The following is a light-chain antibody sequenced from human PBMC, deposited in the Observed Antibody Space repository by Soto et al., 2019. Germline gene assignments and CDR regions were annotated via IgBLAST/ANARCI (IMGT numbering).Light chain of an antibody. V-gene: IGLV2-8*01. CDR3: SSYAGSNNFRV. CDR2: EVN. J-gene: IGLJ2*01. Sequence: QSALTQPPSASGSPGQSVTISCTGTSSDVGGYNYVSWYQQHPGKAPKLMIYEVNKRPSGVPDRFSGSKSGNTASLTVSGLQPEDEADYYCSSYAGSNNFRVFGGGTKLTVL. CDR1: SSDVGGYNY.